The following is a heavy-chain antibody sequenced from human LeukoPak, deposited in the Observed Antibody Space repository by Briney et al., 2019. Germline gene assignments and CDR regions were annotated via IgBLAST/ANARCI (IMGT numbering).Heavy chain of an antibody. CDR1: GYTFTSYG. D-gene: IGHD6-19*01. CDR3: ARDSSLLEGIAVAGSPDY. V-gene: IGHV1-18*01. J-gene: IGHJ4*02. Sequence: GASVKVSCKASGYTFTSYGISWVRQAPGQGLEWMGWISAYNGNTNYAQKLQGRVTMTTDTSTSTAYMELRSLRSDDTAVYHCARDSSLLEGIAVAGSPDYWGQGTLVTVSS. CDR2: ISAYNGNT.